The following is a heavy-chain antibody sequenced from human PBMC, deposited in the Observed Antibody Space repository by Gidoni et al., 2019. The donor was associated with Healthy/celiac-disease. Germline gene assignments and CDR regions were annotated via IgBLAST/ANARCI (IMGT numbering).Heavy chain of an antibody. D-gene: IGHD1-26*01. CDR1: GGSLSSSSYY. V-gene: IGHV4-39*01. J-gene: IGHJ4*02. Sequence: QLQLQESGPGLVKPSETLSLTCTVSGGSLSSSSYYWGWIRQPPGKGLEWIGSIYYSGSTYYNPSLKSRVTISVDTSKNQFSLKLSSVTAADTAVYYCARSGSYFHYFDYWGQGTLVTVSS. CDR2: IYYSGST. CDR3: ARSGSYFHYFDY.